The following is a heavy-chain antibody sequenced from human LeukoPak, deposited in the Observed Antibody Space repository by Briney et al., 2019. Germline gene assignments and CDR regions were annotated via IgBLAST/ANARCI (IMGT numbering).Heavy chain of an antibody. Sequence: SETLSLTCTVSGGSISSDDYYWSWIRQPPGKGLEWIGYISYSGNAYYNPSLKSRVTISVDTSKNQFSLKLSSVTVADSAVYYCARDRKYGSETLRRLDYWGQGTLVTVSS. V-gene: IGHV4-30-4*01. CDR1: GGSISSDDYY. CDR2: ISYSGNA. J-gene: IGHJ4*02. D-gene: IGHD3-10*01. CDR3: ARDRKYGSETLRRLDY.